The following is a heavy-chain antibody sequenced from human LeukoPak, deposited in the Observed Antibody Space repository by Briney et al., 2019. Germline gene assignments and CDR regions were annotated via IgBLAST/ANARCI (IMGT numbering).Heavy chain of an antibody. CDR2: INHSGST. Sequence: KSLETLSLTCAVYGGSFSGYYWSWIRQPPGKGLEWIGEINHSGSTNYNPSLKSRVTISVDTSKNQFSLKLSSVTAADTAVYYCARGPGVVVVASSRRYYMDVWGKGTTVTVSS. D-gene: IGHD2-15*01. J-gene: IGHJ6*03. CDR1: GGSFSGYY. CDR3: ARGPGVVVVASSRRYYMDV. V-gene: IGHV4-34*01.